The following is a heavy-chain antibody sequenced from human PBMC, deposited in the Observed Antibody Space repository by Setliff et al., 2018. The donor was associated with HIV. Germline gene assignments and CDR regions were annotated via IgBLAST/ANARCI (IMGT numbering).Heavy chain of an antibody. V-gene: IGHV4-34*01. J-gene: IGHJ4*02. CDR2: VNRGRRT. D-gene: IGHD3-22*01. CDR3: AREIPYSYGGRGHPL. CDR1: GGSFSAYY. Sequence: SETLSLTCALYGGSFSAYYWSWIRQPPGVGLEWIGEVNRGRRTNYNSSLKSQVTISIDTSRNQFSLTVSSVTSAGAAVYYCAREIPYSYGGRGHPLWGQGTLVTVSS.